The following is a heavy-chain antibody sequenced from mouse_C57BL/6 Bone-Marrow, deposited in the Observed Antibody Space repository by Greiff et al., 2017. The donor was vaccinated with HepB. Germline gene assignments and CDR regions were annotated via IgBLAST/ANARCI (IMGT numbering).Heavy chain of an antibody. V-gene: IGHV14-4*01. Sequence: VQLQQSGAELVRPGASVKLSCTASGFNIKDDYMHWVKQRPEQGLEWIGWIDPENGDTEYASKFQGKATITADTSSNTAYLQLSSLTSEDTAVYYCTTPITPVVATRYFDYWGQGTTLTVSS. CDR2: IDPENGDT. CDR3: TTPITPVVATRYFDY. D-gene: IGHD1-1*01. CDR1: GFNIKDDY. J-gene: IGHJ2*01.